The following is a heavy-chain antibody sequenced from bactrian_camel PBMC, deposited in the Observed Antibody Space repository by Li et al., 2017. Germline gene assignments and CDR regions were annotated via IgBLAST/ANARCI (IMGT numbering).Heavy chain of an antibody. CDR2: LWIGGATT. CDR1: RYTYKRNC. CDR3: AADQLYGTCRDVLDFPA. D-gene: IGHD6*01. Sequence: DVQLVESGGGSVQAGGSLTLPCAAGRYTYKRNCMGWFRQRPGKDREGLAVLWIGGATTTYADSVKGRFIITRDKAKDLVYLQMNGLQPEDTGMYYCAADQLYGTCRDVLDFPARGQGTQVTVS. J-gene: IGHJ4*01. V-gene: IGHV3S40*01.